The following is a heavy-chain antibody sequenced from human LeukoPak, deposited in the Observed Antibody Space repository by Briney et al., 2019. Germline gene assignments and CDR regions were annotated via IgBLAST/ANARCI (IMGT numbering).Heavy chain of an antibody. CDR2: IYHSGST. CDR1: GYSISSGYY. V-gene: IGHV4-38-2*01. D-gene: IGHD3-22*01. CDR3: ARSAYYYDSSGYYY. J-gene: IGHJ4*02. Sequence: SETLSLTCAVSGYSISSGYYWGWIRQPPGKGLEWIGSIYHSGSTYYNPSPKSRVTISVDTSKNQFSLKLSSVTAADTAVYYCARSAYYYDSSGYYYWGQGTLVTVSS.